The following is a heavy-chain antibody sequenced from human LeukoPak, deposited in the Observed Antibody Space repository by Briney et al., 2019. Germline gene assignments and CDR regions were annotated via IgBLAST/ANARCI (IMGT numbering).Heavy chain of an antibody. D-gene: IGHD1-26*01. J-gene: IGHJ4*02. CDR2: IKQDGSEK. CDR3: ARDEWELEGLIDY. V-gene: IGHV3-7*01. Sequence: PGGSLRLSCAASGFSFSSYSMNWVRQAPGKGLEWVANIKQDGSEKYYVDSVKGRFTISRDNAKNSLYLQMNSLRAEDTAVYYCARDEWELEGLIDYWGQGTLVTVSS. CDR1: GFSFSSYS.